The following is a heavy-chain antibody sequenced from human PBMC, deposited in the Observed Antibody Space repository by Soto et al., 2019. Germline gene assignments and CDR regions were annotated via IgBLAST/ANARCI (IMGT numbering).Heavy chain of an antibody. CDR1: GGSISSYY. J-gene: IGHJ4*02. V-gene: IGHV4-59*01. Sequence: QVQLQESGPGLVKPSETLSLTCTVSGGSISSYYWSWIRQPPGKGLEWIGYIYYSGSTNYNPSLKSRVTISVDTSKNQFSLKRSSVTAADTAVYYCARAGYGDYEVLNYFDYWGQGTLVTVSS. CDR3: ARAGYGDYEVLNYFDY. D-gene: IGHD4-17*01. CDR2: IYYSGST.